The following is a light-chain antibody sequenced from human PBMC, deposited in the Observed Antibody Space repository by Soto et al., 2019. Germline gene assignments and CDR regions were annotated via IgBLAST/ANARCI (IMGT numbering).Light chain of an antibody. CDR1: SSNIGTGYD. CDR3: QSYDSSLSAYV. J-gene: IGLJ1*01. CDR2: GNN. V-gene: IGLV1-40*01. Sequence: QSVLTQPPSVSGAPGQRVTISCTGSSSNIGTGYDVHWYQQLPGAAPKLLMYGNNIRPTGVPDRFSRSNSDTSASLAITGLQVEDEADYYCQSYDSSLSAYVFGTGTKVTVL.